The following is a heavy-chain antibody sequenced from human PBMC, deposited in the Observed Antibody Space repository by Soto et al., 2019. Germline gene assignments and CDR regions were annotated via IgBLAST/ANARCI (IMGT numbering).Heavy chain of an antibody. D-gene: IGHD6-13*01. CDR3: AREGIAAADRNWFDH. CDR1: GYTFTCYY. V-gene: IGHV1-2*02. Sequence: XSVKVSCKASGYTFTCYYMHWVRQAPGQGLEWMGWINPNSGGTNYAQKFQGRVTMTRDTSISTAYMELSRLRSDDTAVYYCAREGIAAADRNWFDHWGQGTLVTVSS. J-gene: IGHJ5*02. CDR2: INPNSGGT.